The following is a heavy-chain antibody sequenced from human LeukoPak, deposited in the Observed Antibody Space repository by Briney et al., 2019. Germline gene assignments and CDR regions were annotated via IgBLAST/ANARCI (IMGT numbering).Heavy chain of an antibody. CDR2: FVPEDGET. V-gene: IGHV1-24*01. Sequence: ASVTVSCKVSGYTLTELSMHWVRQAPGKGLEWMGGFVPEDGETIYAQKFQGRVTMTEDTSTDTAYMELSSLRSEDTAVYYCATPYYSGGSYHYYYMDVWGKGTTVTVSS. J-gene: IGHJ6*03. D-gene: IGHD2-15*01. CDR1: GYTLTELS. CDR3: ATPYYSGGSYHYYYMDV.